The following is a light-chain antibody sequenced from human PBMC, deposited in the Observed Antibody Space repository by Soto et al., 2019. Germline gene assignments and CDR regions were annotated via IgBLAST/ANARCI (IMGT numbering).Light chain of an antibody. CDR1: SSNIGRNW. Sequence: QAVVTQPPSASGTPGQRVTISCSGSSSNIGRNWLYWYQQFPGAAPKLVIFSNDQRPAGVPERFSGSRSGTSGSLVISGLRSEDEALYFCSTWDDSAGGHVVFGAGTKVTVL. CDR3: STWDDSAGGHVV. J-gene: IGLJ1*01. CDR2: SND. V-gene: IGLV1-47*02.